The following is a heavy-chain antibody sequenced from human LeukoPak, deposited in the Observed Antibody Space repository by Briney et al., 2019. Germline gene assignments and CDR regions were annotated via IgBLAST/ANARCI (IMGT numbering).Heavy chain of an antibody. CDR1: GFTFSSYG. D-gene: IGHD3-22*01. Sequence: GGSLRLSCAAFGFTFSSYGMHWVRQAPGKGLEWVAVIWYDGSNKYYADSVKGRFTISRDNSKNTLYLQMNSLRAEDTAVYYCASRGYYDSSGYSQHSGDYYGMDVWGQGTTVTVSS. CDR2: IWYDGSNK. CDR3: ASRGYYDSSGYSQHSGDYYGMDV. V-gene: IGHV3-30*02. J-gene: IGHJ6*02.